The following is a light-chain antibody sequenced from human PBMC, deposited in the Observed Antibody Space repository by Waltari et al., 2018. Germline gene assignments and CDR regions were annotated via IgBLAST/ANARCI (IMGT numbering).Light chain of an antibody. CDR2: RDN. J-gene: IGLJ7*01. V-gene: IGLV3-9*02. CDR3: QVRDSNTAV. CDR1: NLGGKS. Sequence: SYELTQPLSVSVAPGQTATLTCGGNNLGGKSVHWYQQKPGQAPVLVIYRDNNRPSGIPDRFSGSNSGNTATLTINGAQVGDEADYYCQVRDSNTAVFGGGTHLTVL.